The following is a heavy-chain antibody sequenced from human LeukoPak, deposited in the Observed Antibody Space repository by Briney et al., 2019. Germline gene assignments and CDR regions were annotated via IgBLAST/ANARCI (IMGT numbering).Heavy chain of an antibody. CDR1: GYSFTSYW. J-gene: IGHJ4*02. D-gene: IGHD5-12*01. Sequence: GESLQISCKGSGYSFTSYWIGWVRQLPGKGLEWMGIIYPGDSDTRYSPSFQGQVTISADKSISTAYLQWSSLKASDTAMYYCARQKSGYKIQIDYWGQGTLVTVSS. CDR3: ARQKSGYKIQIDY. CDR2: IYPGDSDT. V-gene: IGHV5-51*01.